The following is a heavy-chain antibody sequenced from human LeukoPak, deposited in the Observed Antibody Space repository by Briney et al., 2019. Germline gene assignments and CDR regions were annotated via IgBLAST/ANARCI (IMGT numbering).Heavy chain of an antibody. Sequence: GGSLRLSCAASGFTFDSYEMNWVRQAPGKGLEWVSYISSSGSTIYYADSVKGRFNISRDNAKNSLYLQMNSLRAEDTAVYYCARDLIAVAQFDSWGQGTLVTVSS. CDR1: GFTFDSYE. CDR3: ARDLIAVAQFDS. D-gene: IGHD6-19*01. CDR2: ISSSGSTI. V-gene: IGHV3-48*03. J-gene: IGHJ4*02.